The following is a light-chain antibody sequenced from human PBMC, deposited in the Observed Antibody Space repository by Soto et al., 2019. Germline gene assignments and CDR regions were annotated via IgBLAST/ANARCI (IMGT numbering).Light chain of an antibody. Sequence: QSALTQPASVSGSPGQSITISCTGTSSDVGGYNYVSWYQHHPGKAPKLMIYDVTNRPSGVSNRFSGSKSGNTASLTISGLQAEDEADYYCTSYTTSSPYLVFCGGTKLTVL. J-gene: IGLJ3*02. CDR2: DVT. CDR1: SSDVGGYNY. CDR3: TSYTTSSPYLV. V-gene: IGLV2-14*03.